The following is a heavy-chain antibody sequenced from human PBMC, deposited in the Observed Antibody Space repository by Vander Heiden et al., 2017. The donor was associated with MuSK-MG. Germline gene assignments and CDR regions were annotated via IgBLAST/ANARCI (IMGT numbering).Heavy chain of an antibody. V-gene: IGHV3-21*01. J-gene: IGHJ6*03. CDR1: AFTCSSYN. D-gene: IGHD2-2*01. CDR3: ARVGCTSTSCYPYYYMDV. Sequence: EVQLVESGGGLVKPGGSLRLSCSASAFTCSSYNMNWVRQAPGKGLEWVSSISSSSSSIYYTDSVKGRVTVSRDNAKNSLYLQMNSLRAEETAVYYCARVGCTSTSCYPYYYMDVWGKGTTVTVSS. CDR2: ISSSSSSI.